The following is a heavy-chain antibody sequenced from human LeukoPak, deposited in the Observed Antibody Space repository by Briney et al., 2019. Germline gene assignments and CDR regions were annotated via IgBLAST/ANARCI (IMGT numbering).Heavy chain of an antibody. CDR2: ISGSGGST. CDR1: GFTFSSYG. CDR3: AKEEYYYDSSGYSYYFDY. D-gene: IGHD3-22*01. Sequence: GGSLRPSCAASGFTFSSYGMSWVRQAPGKGLEWVSAISGSGGSTYYADSVKGRFTNSRDNSKNTLYLQMNSLRAEDTAVYYCAKEEYYYDSSGYSYYFDYWGQGTLVTVSS. V-gene: IGHV3-23*01. J-gene: IGHJ4*02.